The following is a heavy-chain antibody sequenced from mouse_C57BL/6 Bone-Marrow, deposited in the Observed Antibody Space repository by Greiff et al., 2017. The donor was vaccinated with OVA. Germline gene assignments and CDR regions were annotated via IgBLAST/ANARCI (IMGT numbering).Heavy chain of an antibody. CDR2: ISNLAYSI. J-gene: IGHJ4*01. CDR1: GFTFSDYG. CDR3: ARDDWAYAMDY. Sequence: EVMLVESGGGLVQPGGSLKLSCAASGFTFSDYGMAWVRQAPRKGPEWVAFISNLAYSIYYAATVTGRFTISRENAKNTLYLEMSSLRSENTAMYYCARDDWAYAMDYWGQGTSVTVSS. V-gene: IGHV5-15*04. D-gene: IGHD4-1*01.